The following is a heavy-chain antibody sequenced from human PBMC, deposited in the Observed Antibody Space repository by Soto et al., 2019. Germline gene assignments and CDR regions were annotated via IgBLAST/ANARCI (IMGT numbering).Heavy chain of an antibody. D-gene: IGHD3-9*01. Sequence: XATLCLTCDVSGASITTYYWSWIRQAPGKGLEWIGNVYHTGSTDYNSSLRSRVTISVDKSKNQFSLNMNSVTAADTAVYYCVKLTDYWGLGTLVTVS. CDR1: GASITTYY. CDR3: VKLTDY. V-gene: IGHV4-59*13. CDR2: VYHTGST. J-gene: IGHJ4*02.